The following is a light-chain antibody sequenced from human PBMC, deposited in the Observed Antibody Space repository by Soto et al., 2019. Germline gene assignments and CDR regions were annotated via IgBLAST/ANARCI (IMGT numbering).Light chain of an antibody. V-gene: IGLV1-40*01. CDR2: GDS. J-gene: IGLJ1*01. CDR3: QSNDNGLSGSDV. CDR1: SSNIGSYT. Sequence: QSVLTQPPSASGTPGQRVTISCSGSSSNIGSYTVKWYQQLPETAPKLLIFGDSNRPSGVPDRFSGSKSGTSASLVITGLQADDEADYYCQSNDNGLSGSDVFGTGTKVTVL.